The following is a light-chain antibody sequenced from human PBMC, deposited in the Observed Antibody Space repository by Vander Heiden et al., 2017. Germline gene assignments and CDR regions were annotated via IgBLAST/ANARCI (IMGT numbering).Light chain of an antibody. CDR2: DVN. CDR3: CAYAGTDNLI. CDR1: SSDVGGSNY. Sequence: QSALTQPRSVSGSPGQSVPISCTGTSSDVGGSNYVSWYQQHPGKAPKFIIYDVNKRPSGVPDRFSASKSGNTASLTISGLQTEDEADYYCAYAGTDNLIFGGGTRLTVL. J-gene: IGLJ2*01. V-gene: IGLV2-11*01.